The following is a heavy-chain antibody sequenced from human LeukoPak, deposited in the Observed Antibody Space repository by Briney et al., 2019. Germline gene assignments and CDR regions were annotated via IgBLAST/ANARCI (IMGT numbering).Heavy chain of an antibody. CDR2: ISYDGSNK. CDR1: GFTFSSYG. Sequence: GGSLRLSCAASGFTFSSYGMHWVRQAPGKGLEWVAVISYDGSNKYYADSVKGRFTISRDNSKNTLYLQMNSLRAEDTAVYYYAKGSGIAAAGPRVLDVWGKGTTVTVSS. J-gene: IGHJ6*04. D-gene: IGHD6-13*01. CDR3: AKGSGIAAAGPRVLDV. V-gene: IGHV3-30*18.